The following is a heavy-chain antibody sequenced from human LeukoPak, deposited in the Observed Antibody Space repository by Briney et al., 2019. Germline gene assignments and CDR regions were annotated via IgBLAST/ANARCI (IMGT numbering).Heavy chain of an antibody. J-gene: IGHJ6*04. CDR3: AKAAAYNMDV. CDR1: GDSISDNKW. D-gene: IGHD5-24*01. V-gene: IGHV4-4*02. Sequence: PSGTLSLTCAVSGDSISDNKWWSWVRQPPGKGLEWIGEIFSSGVTNYNPSLKSRVTILIDKSENQFSLRLSSVTAADTAIYYCAKAAAYNMDVWGEGTTVTVSS. CDR2: IFSSGVT.